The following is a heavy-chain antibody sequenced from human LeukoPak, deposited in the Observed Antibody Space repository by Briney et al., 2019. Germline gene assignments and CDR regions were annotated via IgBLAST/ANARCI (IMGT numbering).Heavy chain of an antibody. J-gene: IGHJ5*02. Sequence: GGSLRLSCAASGFTFSSYGMHWVRQAPGKGLEWVAVISYDGSNKYSADSVKGRFTISRDNSKNTLYLQMNSLRAEDTAVYYCARDRGYYDFWSGYLWYNWFDPWGQGTLVTVSS. D-gene: IGHD3-3*01. CDR1: GFTFSSYG. CDR3: ARDRGYYDFWSGYLWYNWFDP. CDR2: ISYDGSNK. V-gene: IGHV3-30*03.